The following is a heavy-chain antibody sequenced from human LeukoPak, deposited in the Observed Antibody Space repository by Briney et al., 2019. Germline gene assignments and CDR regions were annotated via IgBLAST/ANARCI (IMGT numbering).Heavy chain of an antibody. CDR2: INHSGST. J-gene: IGHJ4*02. CDR3: ARAGARGSFDY. Sequence: SETLPLTCAVYGGSFSGYYWSWIRQPPGKGLEWIGEINHSGSTNYNPSLKSRVTISVDTSKNQFSLKLSSVTAADTAVYYCARAGARGSFDYWGQGTLVTVSS. V-gene: IGHV4-34*01. CDR1: GGSFSGYY. D-gene: IGHD3-10*01.